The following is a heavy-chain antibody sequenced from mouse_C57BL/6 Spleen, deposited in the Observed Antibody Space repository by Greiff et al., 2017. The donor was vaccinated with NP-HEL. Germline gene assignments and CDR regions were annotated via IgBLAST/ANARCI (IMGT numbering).Heavy chain of an antibody. J-gene: IGHJ2*01. V-gene: IGHV1-80*01. CDR2: IYPGDGDT. Sequence: VQLQQSGAELVKPGASVKISCKASGYAFSSYWMNWVKQRPGKGLEWIGQIYPGDGDTNYNGKFKGKATLTADKSSSTACMQLSSLTSEDSAVYFCARLRGNYGRYFDYWGQGTTLTVSS. D-gene: IGHD2-1*01. CDR3: ARLRGNYGRYFDY. CDR1: GYAFSSYW.